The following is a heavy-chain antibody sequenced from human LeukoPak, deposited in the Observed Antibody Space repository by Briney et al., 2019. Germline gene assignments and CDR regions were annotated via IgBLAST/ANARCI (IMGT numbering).Heavy chain of an antibody. Sequence: SETLSLTCTVSGGSISSSSYYWGWIRQPPGKGLEWIGSIYYSGSTYYNPSLKSRVTISVDTSKNQFSLKLSSVTAADTAVYYCASHVRSRVRGSRRYSSPEVPWGQGTLVTVSS. CDR1: GGSISSSSYY. CDR3: ASHVRSRVRGSRRYSSPEVP. V-gene: IGHV4-39*07. CDR2: IYYSGST. J-gene: IGHJ5*02. D-gene: IGHD6-13*01.